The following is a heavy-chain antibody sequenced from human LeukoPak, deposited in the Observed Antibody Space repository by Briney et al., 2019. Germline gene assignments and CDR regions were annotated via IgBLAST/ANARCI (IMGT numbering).Heavy chain of an antibody. J-gene: IGHJ5*02. D-gene: IGHD6-13*01. CDR3: ARRQEVAAAPGSWFDP. CDR2: VYHSGGGNN. Sequence: SETLSLTCAVSGGSLSTTSWWVWLRQPPGKGLEWIGEVYHSGGGNNNYNPSLKSRVTISVDTSKNQFSLKLSSVTAADTAVYYCARRQEVAAAPGSWFDPWGQGTLVTVSS. V-gene: IGHV4-4*02. CDR1: GGSLSTTSW.